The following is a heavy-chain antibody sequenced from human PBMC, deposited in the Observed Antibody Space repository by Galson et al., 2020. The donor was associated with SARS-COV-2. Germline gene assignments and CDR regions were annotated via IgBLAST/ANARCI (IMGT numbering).Heavy chain of an antibody. CDR2: ISAYNGNT. CDR3: ARDGYYDILTGPRY. D-gene: IGHD3-9*01. Sequence: ASVKVSCKASGYTFTSYGISWVRQAPGQGLEWMGWISAYNGNTNYAQKLQGRVTMTTDTSTSTAYMELRSLRSDDTAVYYCARDGYYDILTGPRYWGQGTLVTVSS. J-gene: IGHJ4*02. CDR1: GYTFTSYG. V-gene: IGHV1-18*01.